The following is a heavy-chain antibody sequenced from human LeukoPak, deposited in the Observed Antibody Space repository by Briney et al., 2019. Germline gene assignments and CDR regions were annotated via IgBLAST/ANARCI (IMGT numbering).Heavy chain of an antibody. Sequence: SSVKVSCKASGGTFSSYAISWVRQAPGQGLEWMGRIIPIFGTANYAQKFQGRVTITTDESTSTAYMELSSLRSEDTAVYYCAREFYNWKPLSGDDAFDIWGRGTMVTVSS. CDR2: IIPIFGTA. CDR1: GGTFSSYA. D-gene: IGHD1-20*01. J-gene: IGHJ3*02. CDR3: AREFYNWKPLSGDDAFDI. V-gene: IGHV1-69*05.